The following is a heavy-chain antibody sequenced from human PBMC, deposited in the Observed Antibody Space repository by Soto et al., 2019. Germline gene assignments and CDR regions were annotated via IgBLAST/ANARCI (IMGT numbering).Heavy chain of an antibody. J-gene: IGHJ4*02. D-gene: IGHD3-9*01. CDR3: AKDLGLGVIAGYPHDC. V-gene: IGHV3-23*01. Sequence: DVQLLDSGGGLVQPGGSLRLSCAASGFTFNNYAMSWVRQAPGKGLEWVSTISVSGANTYYADSVKGPFTISRDDSKNTLYLQMNSLVAEDTAVYYCAKDLGLGVIAGYPHDCWGQGTLVTVSS. CDR2: ISVSGANT. CDR1: GFTFNNYA.